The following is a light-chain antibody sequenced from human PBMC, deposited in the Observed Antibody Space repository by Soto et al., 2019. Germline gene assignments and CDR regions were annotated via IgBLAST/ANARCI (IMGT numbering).Light chain of an antibody. CDR3: QQYNNWPPYT. CDR2: GAS. CDR1: QSIMSN. V-gene: IGKV3-15*01. J-gene: IGKJ2*01. Sequence: EIVLTQSPATLSLSPGDRATLSCRASQSIMSNVAWYQQRPGQAPRLLIFGASIRATGIPARFSGSGSGTEFTLTISSLQSEDFAVYYCQQYNNWPPYTFGQGTKVDIK.